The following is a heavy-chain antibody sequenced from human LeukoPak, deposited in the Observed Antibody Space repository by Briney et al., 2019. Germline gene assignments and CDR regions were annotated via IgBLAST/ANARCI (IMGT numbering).Heavy chain of an antibody. CDR3: AREEVATTYLDY. J-gene: IGHJ4*02. Sequence: RASVKVSCKTSGGTFSTYSINWVRQAPGQGLEWMGGIIPVFGTPNYAQKFQDRLIITADESTSTAYMELTSLTSEDTAVYYCAREEVATTYLDYWGQGTLVTVSS. CDR2: IIPVFGTP. V-gene: IGHV1-69*13. D-gene: IGHD5-12*01. CDR1: GGTFSTYS.